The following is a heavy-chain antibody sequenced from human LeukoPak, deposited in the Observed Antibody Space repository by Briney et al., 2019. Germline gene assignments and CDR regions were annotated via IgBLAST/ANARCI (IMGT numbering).Heavy chain of an antibody. CDR2: IYHSGST. CDR3: ASFGPMLGYCSSTSCQDY. D-gene: IGHD2-2*01. Sequence: SETLSLTCAVSGGSISSSNWWSWVRQPPGKGLEWIGEIYHSGSTNYNLSLKSRVTIPVDKSKNQFSLKLSSVTAADTAVYYCASFGPMLGYCSSTSCQDYWGQGTLVTVSS. CDR1: GGSISSSNW. J-gene: IGHJ4*02. V-gene: IGHV4-4*02.